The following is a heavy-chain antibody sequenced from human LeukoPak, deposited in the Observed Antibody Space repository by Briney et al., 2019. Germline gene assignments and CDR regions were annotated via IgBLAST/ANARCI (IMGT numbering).Heavy chain of an antibody. V-gene: IGHV1-69*04. Sequence: SVKVSCKASGGTFSSYAISWVRQAPGQGLEWMGRIIPILGIANYAQKFQGRVTITADKSTSTAYMELRSLRSDDTAVYYCARDRGPDLDPWGQGTLVTVSS. CDR1: GGTFSSYA. D-gene: IGHD3-10*01. CDR3: ARDRGPDLDP. CDR2: IIPILGIA. J-gene: IGHJ5*02.